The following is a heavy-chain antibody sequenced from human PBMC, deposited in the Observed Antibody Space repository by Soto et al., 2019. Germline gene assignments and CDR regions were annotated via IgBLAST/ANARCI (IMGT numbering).Heavy chain of an antibody. D-gene: IGHD2-21*02. CDR2: IYYIGRT. CDR1: VESMSSRSYY. CDR3: ARQRTTVVTQAYFDH. Sequence: SEALSRTCMVPVESMSSRSYYWVWIREPPGKGLEWIGSIYYIGRTYYNPSFKSRVTISIDTSKNQFSLKLSSVTATDTAVYYCARQRTTVVTQAYFDHWGQGALVSVS. J-gene: IGHJ4*02. V-gene: IGHV4-39*01.